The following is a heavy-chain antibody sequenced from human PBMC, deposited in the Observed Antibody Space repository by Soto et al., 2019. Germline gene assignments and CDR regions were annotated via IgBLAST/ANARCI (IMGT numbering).Heavy chain of an antibody. CDR3: ARGGAVAGTFTGMDV. V-gene: IGHV3-13*01. CDR2: IGTAGDT. Sequence: PGGSLRLSCAASGFTFSSYDMHWVRQATGKGLEWVSAIGTAGDTYYPGSVKGRFTISRENAKNSLYLQMNSLRAEDTAVYYCARGGAVAGTFTGMDVWGQGTTVTVSS. CDR1: GFTFSSYD. D-gene: IGHD6-19*01. J-gene: IGHJ6*02.